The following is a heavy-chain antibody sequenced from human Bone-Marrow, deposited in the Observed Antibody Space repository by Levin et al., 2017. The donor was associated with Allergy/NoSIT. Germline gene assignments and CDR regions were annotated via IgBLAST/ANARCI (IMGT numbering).Heavy chain of an antibody. CDR2: INSDGSST. J-gene: IGHJ4*02. V-gene: IGHV3-74*01. CDR3: ARGWYSFDS. CDR1: GLTFNSYW. D-gene: IGHD6-19*01. Sequence: GESLKISCAASGLTFNSYWMHWVRQGPGKALERVSRINSDGSSTDYADSVKGRFTISRDNARNTLYLQMNSLRAEDTAVYYCARGWYSFDSWGQGTLVTVSS.